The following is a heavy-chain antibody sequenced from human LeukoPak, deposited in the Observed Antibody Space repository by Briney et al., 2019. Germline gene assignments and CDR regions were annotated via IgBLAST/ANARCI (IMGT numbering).Heavy chain of an antibody. V-gene: IGHV4-39*01. Sequence: SETLSLTCTVSGGSISSSSYYWGWIRQPPGEGLEWIGSIYYSGSTYYNPSLKSRVTISVDTSKNQFSLKLSSVTAADTAVYYCARGDDYGDSLDYWGQGTLVTVSS. J-gene: IGHJ4*02. CDR3: ARGDDYGDSLDY. CDR1: GGSISSSSYY. CDR2: IYYSGST. D-gene: IGHD4-17*01.